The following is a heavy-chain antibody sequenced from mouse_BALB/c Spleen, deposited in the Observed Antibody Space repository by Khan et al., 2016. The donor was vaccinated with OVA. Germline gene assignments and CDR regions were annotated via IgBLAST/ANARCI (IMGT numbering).Heavy chain of an antibody. V-gene: IGHV9-3-1*01. CDR1: GYTFTNFG. CDR3: ASGGYWYFDV. D-gene: IGHD1-1*02. Sequence: QIQLVQSGPELKKPGETVKISCTASGYTFTNFGMNWVKQAPGKGLKWTGWINTYTGEPSYADDFKGRVAFSLETSASTSYYQINNLKNEDTARYFGASGGYWYFDVWGAGTTVTVSS. CDR2: INTYTGEP. J-gene: IGHJ1*01.